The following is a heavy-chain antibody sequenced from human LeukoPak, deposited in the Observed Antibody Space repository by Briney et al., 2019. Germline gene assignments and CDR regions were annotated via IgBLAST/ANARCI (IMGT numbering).Heavy chain of an antibody. Sequence: PGGSLRLSCAASGFTFSSYWMSWVRQAPGKGLEWVANIKQDGSEKYYVDSVKGRFTISRDNAKNSLYLQMNSLRAEDTAVYYCARDWFADDSSGFDAFDIWGQGTMVTVSS. CDR2: IKQDGSEK. V-gene: IGHV3-7*01. CDR3: ARDWFADDSSGFDAFDI. J-gene: IGHJ3*02. CDR1: GFTFSSYW. D-gene: IGHD3-22*01.